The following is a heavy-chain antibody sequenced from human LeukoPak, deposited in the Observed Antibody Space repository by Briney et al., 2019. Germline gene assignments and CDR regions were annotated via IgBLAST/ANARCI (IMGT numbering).Heavy chain of an antibody. V-gene: IGHV3-53*01. CDR2: TYSGGDT. Sequence: GGSLRLSCAGSGFTFSNSWMGWVRQAPGKGLEWVSVTYSGGDTYYADSVKGRFTISRDNSKNTLYLQMNSLRAEDTAVYYCARLGMIQAYSTEDYWGQGTLVTVSS. J-gene: IGHJ4*02. CDR1: GFTFSNSW. D-gene: IGHD6-13*01. CDR3: ARLGMIQAYSTEDY.